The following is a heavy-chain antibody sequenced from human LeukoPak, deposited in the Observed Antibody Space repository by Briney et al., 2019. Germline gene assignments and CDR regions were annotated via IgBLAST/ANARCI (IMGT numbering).Heavy chain of an antibody. CDR3: AKDRYIGSYYDFDY. J-gene: IGHJ4*02. D-gene: IGHD1-26*01. CDR1: GFTFSNYA. V-gene: IGHV3-23*01. CDR2: SSSSGDYT. Sequence: GGSLRLSCAPSGFTFSNYAMSWVRQAPGKGLEWVSSSSSSGDYTYYADTGKDRFTNSRDNSKGTLFLHMNSLRAEDTAVYYCAKDRYIGSYYDFDYWGQGTLVTVSS.